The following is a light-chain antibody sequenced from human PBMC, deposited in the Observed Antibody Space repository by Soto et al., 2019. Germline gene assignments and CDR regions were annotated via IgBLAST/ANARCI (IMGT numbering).Light chain of an antibody. CDR1: QSIESY. V-gene: IGKV1-39*01. CDR3: QQSYSTPPLT. J-gene: IGKJ4*01. Sequence: DIQMTQSPSSLSASIGDRVTITCRASQSIESYLNWYQHKPGKAPQLLIYAASTLQIGVPSRFSGSGSGTDFTLTISSLQPEDFATYYCQQSYSTPPLTFGGGTKVQIK. CDR2: AAS.